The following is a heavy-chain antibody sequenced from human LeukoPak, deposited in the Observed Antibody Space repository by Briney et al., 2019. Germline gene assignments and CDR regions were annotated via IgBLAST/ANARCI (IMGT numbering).Heavy chain of an antibody. V-gene: IGHV3-7*01. CDR2: IKQDGSEK. D-gene: IGHD2-2*01. J-gene: IGHJ5*02. Sequence: GSLRLSCAASGFTSSSYWMSWVRQAPGKGLEWVANIKQDGSEKYYVDSVKGRFTISRDNAKNSLYLQMNSLRAEDTAVYYCARDDCSSISCYHNWFDPWGQGTLVTVSS. CDR1: GFTSSSYW. CDR3: ARDDCSSISCYHNWFDP.